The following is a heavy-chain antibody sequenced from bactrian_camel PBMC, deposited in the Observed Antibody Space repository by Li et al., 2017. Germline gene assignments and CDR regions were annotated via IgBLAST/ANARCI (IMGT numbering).Heavy chain of an antibody. CDR2: VDSDGNT. CDR3: AVGGSWRSDCNSNSWARN. V-gene: IGHV3S55*01. D-gene: IGHD6*01. CDR1: KMTVNRYC. Sequence: HVQLVESGGDSVQAGGSLRLSCVISKMTVNRYCSGWFRQSPGKEREEVATVDSDGNTHYADSVKGRFTVSQDKARSNLNLQMNSLKPEDTAMYYCAVGGSWRSDCNSNSWARNWGQGTQVTVS. J-gene: IGHJ4*01.